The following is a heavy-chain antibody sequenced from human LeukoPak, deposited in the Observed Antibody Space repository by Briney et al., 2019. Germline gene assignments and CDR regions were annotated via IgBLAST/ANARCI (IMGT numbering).Heavy chain of an antibody. J-gene: IGHJ5*02. V-gene: IGHV4-38-2*02. CDR2: IYHSGST. D-gene: IGHD2-2*01. Sequence: SETLSLTCTVSGYSISSGYYWGWIRQPPGKGLEWIGSIYHSGSTYYNPSLKSRVTISVDTSKNQFSLKLSSVTAADTAVYYCASSWIDCSSTSCYGGWFDPWGQGTLVTVSS. CDR1: GYSISSGYY. CDR3: ASSWIDCSSTSCYGGWFDP.